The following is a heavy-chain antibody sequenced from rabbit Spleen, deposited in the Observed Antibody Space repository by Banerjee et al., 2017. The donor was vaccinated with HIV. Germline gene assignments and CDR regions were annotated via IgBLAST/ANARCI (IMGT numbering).Heavy chain of an antibody. CDR2: IDIGDSAFT. D-gene: IGHD1-1*01. V-gene: IGHV1S40*01. CDR1: EVSFSFNSY. J-gene: IGHJ6*01. CDR3: ARCSSNYYWCYYGMDL. Sequence: QSLEESGGGLVKPGASLTLTCTASEVSFSFNSYMCWVRQAPGKGLEWIACIDIGDSAFTYFASWAKGRFTISKTSSTTVTLQMTSLTAADTATYFCARCSSNYYWCYYGMDLWGQGTLVTVS.